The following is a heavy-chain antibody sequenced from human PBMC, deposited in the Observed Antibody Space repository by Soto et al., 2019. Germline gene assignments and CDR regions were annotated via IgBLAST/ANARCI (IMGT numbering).Heavy chain of an antibody. J-gene: IGHJ6*03. CDR2: ISGSGGST. CDR3: AKDPRGKDIVVVPAANIQDPSPIYYYCYFMEV. D-gene: IGHD2-2*01. CDR1: VDTCNISA. V-gene: IGHV3-23*01. Sequence: GSTKLASAASVDTCNISAMGWFCHAPRKGLEWVSAISGSGGSTYYADSVKGRFTISRDNSKNTLYLQMNSLRAEDTAVYFCAKDPRGKDIVVVPAANIQDPSPIYYYCYFMEVLGKGTSV.